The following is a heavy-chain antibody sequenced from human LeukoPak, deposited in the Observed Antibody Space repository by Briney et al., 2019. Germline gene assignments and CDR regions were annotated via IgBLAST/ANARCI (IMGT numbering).Heavy chain of an antibody. CDR2: ISGSGGST. J-gene: IGHJ4*02. CDR1: GFTFSSYA. D-gene: IGHD6-13*01. Sequence: PGGSLRLSCAASGFTFSSYAMSWVRQAPGKGLEWVSAISGSGGSTYYADSVKGRFTISRDNSKNTLYLQMNSLRAEDTAVYYCAKGSIAAAGTFKGTRDYYFDYWGQGTLVTVSS. V-gene: IGHV3-23*01. CDR3: AKGSIAAAGTFKGTRDYYFDY.